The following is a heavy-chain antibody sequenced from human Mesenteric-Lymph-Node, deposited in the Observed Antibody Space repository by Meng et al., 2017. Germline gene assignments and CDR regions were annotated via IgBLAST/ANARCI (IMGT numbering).Heavy chain of an antibody. J-gene: IGHJ4*02. CDR1: GGAMSSTDW. Sequence: QWQEPGPRLVKPSGTLSLTCAVSGGAMSSTDWWSWVRQPPGKGLEWIGEIYHSGSTNYNPSLKSRVSISVDKSKNQFSLKLSSVTAADTAVYYCARADKVRFDYWGQGTLVTVSS. CDR2: IYHSGST. V-gene: IGHV4-4*02. CDR3: ARADKVRFDY.